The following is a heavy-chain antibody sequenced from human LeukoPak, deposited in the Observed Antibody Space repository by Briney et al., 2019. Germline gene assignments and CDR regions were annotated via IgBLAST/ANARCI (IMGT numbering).Heavy chain of an antibody. J-gene: IGHJ3*02. V-gene: IGHV3-23*01. D-gene: IGHD2-8*01. CDR2: ISGSGDTT. CDR1: GFTFSTYA. CDR3: AKKRPAVYAFDI. Sequence: GASLRLSCAASGFTFSTYAMTWVRQAPGKGLEWVSFISGSGDTTYNADSVKGRFSISRDNSKNTLYLQVNSLRVEDTAVYYCAKKRPAVYAFDIWGQGTMVTVS.